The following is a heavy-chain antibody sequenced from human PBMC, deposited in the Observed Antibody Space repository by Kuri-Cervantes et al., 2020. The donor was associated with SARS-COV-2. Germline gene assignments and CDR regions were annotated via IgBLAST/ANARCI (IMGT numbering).Heavy chain of an antibody. D-gene: IGHD2-2*01. CDR2: IYHSGST. V-gene: IGHV4-39*07. Sequence: SETLSLTCTVSGGSISSSSYYWGWIRQPPGKGLEWIGSIYHSGSTYYNPSLKSRVTISVDTSKNQFSLKLSSVTAADTAVYYCGRGPAAIITPYFDYWGQGTLVTVSS. J-gene: IGHJ4*02. CDR3: GRGPAAIITPYFDY. CDR1: GGSISSSSYY.